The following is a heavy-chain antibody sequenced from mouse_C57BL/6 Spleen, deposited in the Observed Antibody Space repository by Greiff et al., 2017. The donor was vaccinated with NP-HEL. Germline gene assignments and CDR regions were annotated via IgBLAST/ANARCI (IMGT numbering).Heavy chain of an antibody. D-gene: IGHD1-1*01. CDR3: VSEKDYYGSSPYAMDY. Sequence: EVMLVESGGGLVQPKGSLKLSCAASGFSFNTYAMNWVRQAPGKGLEWVARIRSKSNNYATYYADSVKDRFTISRDDSESMLYLQMNNLKTEDTAMYYCVSEKDYYGSSPYAMDYWGQGTSVTVSS. CDR1: GFSFNTYA. J-gene: IGHJ4*01. CDR2: IRSKSNNYAT. V-gene: IGHV10-1*01.